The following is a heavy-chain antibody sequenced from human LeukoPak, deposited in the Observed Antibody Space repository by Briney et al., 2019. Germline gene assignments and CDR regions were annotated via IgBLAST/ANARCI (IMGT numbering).Heavy chain of an antibody. J-gene: IGHJ4*02. CDR1: GFTFSSYA. Sequence: GGSLRLSCAASGFTFSSYAMHWVRQAPGKGLEWVAVISYDGSNKYYADSVKGRFTISGDNSKNTLYLQMNSLRAEDTAVYYCARDRRGYFDYWGQGTLVTVSS. CDR3: ARDRRGYFDY. V-gene: IGHV3-30*04. CDR2: ISYDGSNK.